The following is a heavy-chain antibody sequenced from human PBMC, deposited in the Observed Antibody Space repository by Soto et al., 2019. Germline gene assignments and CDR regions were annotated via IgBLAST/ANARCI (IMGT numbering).Heavy chain of an antibody. V-gene: IGHV3-66*01. CDR2: IYSGGST. CDR1: GFTVSSNY. CDR3: ASIESRSWYYYMDV. Sequence: PGGSLRLSCAASGFTVSSNYMSWVRQAPGKGLEWASVIYSGGSTYYADSVKGRFTISRDNSKNTLYLQMNSLRAEDTAVYYCASIESRSWYYYMDVWGKGTTVTVSS. J-gene: IGHJ6*03. D-gene: IGHD6-13*01.